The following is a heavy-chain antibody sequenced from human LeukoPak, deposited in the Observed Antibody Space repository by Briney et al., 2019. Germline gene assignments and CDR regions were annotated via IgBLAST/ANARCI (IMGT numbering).Heavy chain of an antibody. J-gene: IGHJ6*02. CDR2: IFPVFGTR. D-gene: IGHD2-21*01. Sequence: SVRVSCKASGGTFSTYAVSWVRPAPGQGVEWRGGIFPVFGTRNYAQRFQDRVTIAADKFTNTAYMSLTSLRSEDTAIYFCARARNEKAGPTGLFHHYALDVWGQGTSVTVSS. CDR1: GGTFSTYA. CDR3: ARARNEKAGPTGLFHHYALDV. V-gene: IGHV1-69*06.